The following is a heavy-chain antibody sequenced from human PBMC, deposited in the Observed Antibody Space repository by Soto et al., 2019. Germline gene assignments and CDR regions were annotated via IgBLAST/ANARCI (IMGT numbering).Heavy chain of an antibody. D-gene: IGHD3-22*01. J-gene: IGHJ4*02. CDR1: GFNFDEYG. Sequence: GGSLRLSCAASGFNFDEYGMHWVRQVRGKGLEWVSAISGSGGSTYYADSVKGRFTISRDNSKNTLYLQMNSLRAEDTAVYYCAKGPITMIVVVIPDFDYWGQGTLVTVSS. CDR2: ISGSGGST. V-gene: IGHV3-23*01. CDR3: AKGPITMIVVVIPDFDY.